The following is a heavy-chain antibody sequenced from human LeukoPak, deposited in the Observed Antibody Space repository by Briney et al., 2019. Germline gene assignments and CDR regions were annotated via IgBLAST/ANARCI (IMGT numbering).Heavy chain of an antibody. Sequence: SETLSLTCTVSGGSVSSGSYYWSWIRQPPGKGLEWIGYIYYSGSTNYNPSLKGRVTISVDTSKNQFSLKLSSVTAADTAVYYCARGEYDSSGYYYFDYWGQGTLVTVSS. CDR3: ARGEYDSSGYYYFDY. CDR1: GGSVSSGSYY. D-gene: IGHD3-22*01. CDR2: IYYSGST. J-gene: IGHJ4*02. V-gene: IGHV4-61*01.